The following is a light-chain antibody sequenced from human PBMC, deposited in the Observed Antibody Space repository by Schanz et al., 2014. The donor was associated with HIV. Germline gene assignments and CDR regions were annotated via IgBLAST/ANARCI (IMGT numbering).Light chain of an antibody. V-gene: IGLV2-14*03. CDR2: DVI. Sequence: QSALTQPASVSGSPGQSITISCTGTDTDIGGHDYVSWYQQHPGKAPKLMIYDVIKRPSGVSNRFSGSKSGNTASLTISGLQADDEADYYCSSYTSSNTYVFGTGTKLTVL. J-gene: IGLJ1*01. CDR3: SSYTSSNTYV. CDR1: DTDIGGHDY.